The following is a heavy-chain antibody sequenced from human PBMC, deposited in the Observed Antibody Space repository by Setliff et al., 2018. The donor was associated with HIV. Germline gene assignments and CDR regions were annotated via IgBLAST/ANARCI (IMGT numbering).Heavy chain of an antibody. J-gene: IGHJ4*02. V-gene: IGHV4-61*01. Sequence: PSETLSLTCAVSGYAINNNYFWWTWIRQPPGKGLEWIGYIYYSGSTYYNPSLKSRVTISVDTSKNPFSLMLSSVTAADTAVYYCARLGDYDSSGYSWFDYWGQGTLVTVSS. CDR3: ARLGDYDSSGYSWFDY. D-gene: IGHD3-22*01. CDR2: IYYSGST. CDR1: GYAINNNYFW.